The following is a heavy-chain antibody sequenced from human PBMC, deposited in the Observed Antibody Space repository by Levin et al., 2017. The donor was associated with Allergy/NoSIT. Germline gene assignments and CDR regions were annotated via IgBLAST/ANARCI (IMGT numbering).Heavy chain of an antibody. CDR2: INPSGGST. Sequence: ASVKVSCKASGYTFTSYYMHWVRQAPGQGLEWMGIINPSGGSTSYAQKFQGRVTMTRDTSTSTVYMELSSLRSEDTAVYYCARVAIRGYCSSTSCYPTFDYWGQGTLVTVSS. J-gene: IGHJ4*02. CDR3: ARVAIRGYCSSTSCYPTFDY. D-gene: IGHD2-2*01. CDR1: GYTFTSYY. V-gene: IGHV1-46*01.